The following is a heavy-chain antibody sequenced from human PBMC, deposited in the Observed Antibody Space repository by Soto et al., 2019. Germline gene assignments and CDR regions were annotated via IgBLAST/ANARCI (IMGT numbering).Heavy chain of an antibody. CDR2: INHSGST. D-gene: IGHD1-7*01. CDR3: ARVEELRNIGY. J-gene: IGHJ4*02. V-gene: IGHV4-34*01. Sequence: SETLSLTCAVYGGSFSGYYWSWIRQPPGKGLEWIGEINHSGSTNYNPSLKSRVTISVDTSKNQFSLKLSSVTAADTAVYYCARVEELRNIGYWGQGTLVTVSS. CDR1: GGSFSGYY.